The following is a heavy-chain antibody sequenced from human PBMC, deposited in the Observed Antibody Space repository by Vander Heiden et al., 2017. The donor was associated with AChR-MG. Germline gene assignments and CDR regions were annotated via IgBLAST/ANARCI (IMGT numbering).Heavy chain of an antibody. D-gene: IGHD3-3*01. CDR2: INHSGST. J-gene: IGHJ6*03. CDR1: GGSFSGYY. Sequence: QVQLQQWGAGLLKPSETLSLTCAVYGGSFSGYYWSWIRQPPGKGLEWIGEINHSGSTNYNPSLKSRVTISVDTSKNQFSLKLSSVTAADTAVYYCARGTPYGDFWSGYYSTWVYYYYMDVWGKGTTVTVSS. V-gene: IGHV4-34*01. CDR3: ARGTPYGDFWSGYYSTWVYYYYMDV.